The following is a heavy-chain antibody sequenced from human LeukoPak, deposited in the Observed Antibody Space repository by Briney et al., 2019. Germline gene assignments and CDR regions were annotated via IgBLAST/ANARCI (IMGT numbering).Heavy chain of an antibody. Sequence: SETLSLTCSVSGGSISSSTYYWSWIRQPPGKGLEWIGYIFYSGSTNYNPSLKSRVTISVDTSKNQFSLNLSSVTAADTAVYYCARGARGSYSYWGQGTLVTVSS. V-gene: IGHV4-61*05. D-gene: IGHD1-26*01. CDR2: IFYSGST. CDR1: GGSISSSTYY. CDR3: ARGARGSYSY. J-gene: IGHJ4*02.